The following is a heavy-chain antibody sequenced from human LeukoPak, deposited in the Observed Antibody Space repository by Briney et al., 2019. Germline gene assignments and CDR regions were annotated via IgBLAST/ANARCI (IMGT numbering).Heavy chain of an antibody. CDR3: ARGLGGAPTTVLS. CDR1: GYSISSGYY. V-gene: IGHV4-38-2*02. J-gene: IGHJ5*02. Sequence: SSETLSLTCTVSGYSISSGYYWGWIRPPPGKGLERLGSIYHSGSTYYNPSLKSRVTISVDTSKNQFSLKLSSVTAADTAVYYCARGLGGAPTTVLSWGQGTLVTVSS. D-gene: IGHD4-17*01. CDR2: IYHSGST.